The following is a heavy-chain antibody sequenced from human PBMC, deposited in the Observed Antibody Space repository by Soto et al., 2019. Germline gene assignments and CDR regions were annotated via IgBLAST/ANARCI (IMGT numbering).Heavy chain of an antibody. V-gene: IGHV1-2*04. CDR1: GGTFSSYA. CDR3: AIIMTHSDSFDI. D-gene: IGHD3-16*01. J-gene: IGHJ3*02. CDR2: INSNSGAT. Sequence: ASVKVSCKASGGTFSSYAFSWVRQAPGQGLEWVGSINSNSGATTYAQKFQDSVAMTRDTSVSTAYMDLNRLTSDDTAIYYCAIIMTHSDSFDIWGQGTMVTVSS.